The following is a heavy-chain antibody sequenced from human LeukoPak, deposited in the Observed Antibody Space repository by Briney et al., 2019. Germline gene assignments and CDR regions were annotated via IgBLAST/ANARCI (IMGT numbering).Heavy chain of an antibody. V-gene: IGHV4-34*01. Sequence: SETLSLTCAVYGGSFSGYYWSWIRQPPGKGLEWIGEINHSGSTNYNPSLKSRVTISVDTSKNQFSLKLSSVTAPDTAVYYCAGRGPVLFRKAGAGPGLFFDYWGQGTLVTVSS. CDR2: INHSGST. D-gene: IGHD6-13*01. J-gene: IGHJ4*02. CDR1: GGSFSGYY. CDR3: AGRGPVLFRKAGAGPGLFFDY.